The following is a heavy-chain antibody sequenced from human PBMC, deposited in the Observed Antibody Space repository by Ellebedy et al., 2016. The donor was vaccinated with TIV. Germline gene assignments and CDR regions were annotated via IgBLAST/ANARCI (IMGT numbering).Heavy chain of an antibody. CDR1: GFTFSSYA. V-gene: IGHV3-30-3*01. J-gene: IGHJ6*02. D-gene: IGHD1-1*01. CDR2: ISYDGSNK. CDR3: ARELERSEPYYYYYYGMDV. Sequence: GGSLRLXXAASGFTFSSYAMHWVRQAPGKGLEWVAVISYDGSNKYYADSVKGRFTISRDNSKNTLYLQKNSLRAEDTAVYYCARELERSEPYYYYYYGMDVWGQGTTVTVSS.